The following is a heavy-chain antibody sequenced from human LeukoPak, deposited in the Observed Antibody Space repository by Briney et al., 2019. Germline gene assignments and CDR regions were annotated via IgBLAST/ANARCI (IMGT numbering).Heavy chain of an antibody. CDR3: VRNLAVAGTCFDS. CDR2: IKQDGSDR. V-gene: IGHV3-7*03. D-gene: IGHD6-19*01. J-gene: IGHJ4*02. CDR1: GFTFRNYW. Sequence: GGSLRLSCAASGFTFRNYWMSWVRQAPGTGLEWVANIKQDGSDRHYVTSVRGRFTISRDNAESSLYLQMNSLRVEDTAVYYCVRNLAVAGTCFDSWGQGTLVTVSS.